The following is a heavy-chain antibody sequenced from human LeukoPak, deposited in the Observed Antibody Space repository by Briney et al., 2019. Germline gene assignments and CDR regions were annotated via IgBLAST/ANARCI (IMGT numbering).Heavy chain of an antibody. V-gene: IGHV3-21*01. CDR2: ISSSSSYI. J-gene: IGHJ4*02. CDR1: GFTFSSYS. CDR3: ARMYSSSYATMYDY. D-gene: IGHD6-13*01. Sequence: GRSLRLSCAASGFTFSSYSMNWVRQAPGKGLEWVSSISSSSSYIYYADSVKGRFTISRDNAKNSLYLQMNSLRAEDTAVYYCARMYSSSYATMYDYWGQGTLVTVSS.